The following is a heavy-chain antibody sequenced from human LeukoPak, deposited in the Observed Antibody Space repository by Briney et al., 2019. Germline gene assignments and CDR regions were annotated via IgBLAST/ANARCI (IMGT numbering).Heavy chain of an antibody. Sequence: SETLSLTCTVSGYSISSGYYWGWIRQPPGKGVEWFGSIYYSGSTYYNPSFQRRDTISVEPSKNQFFLKLGSVTAADTAVYYCARDHPFHCTNGVCNDFAPWGQGTLVTVSS. V-gene: IGHV4-38-2*02. D-gene: IGHD2-8*01. CDR1: GYSISSGYY. CDR3: ARDHPFHCTNGVCNDFAP. CDR2: IYYSGST. J-gene: IGHJ5*02.